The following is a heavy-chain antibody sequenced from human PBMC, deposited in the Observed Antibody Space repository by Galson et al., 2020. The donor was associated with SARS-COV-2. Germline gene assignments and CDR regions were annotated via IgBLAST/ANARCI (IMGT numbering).Heavy chain of an antibody. V-gene: IGHV3-11*01. Sequence: NSGGSLRLSCAASGFTFSDYYMSWIRQAPGKGLEWVSYISSSGSTIYYADSVKGRFTISRDNAKNSLYRQMNSLRAEDTAVYYCARPVLRGVIIFGWFDPWGHGTLVTVSS. D-gene: IGHD3-10*01. CDR2: ISSSGSTI. J-gene: IGHJ5*02. CDR1: GFTFSDYY. CDR3: ARPVLRGVIIFGWFDP.